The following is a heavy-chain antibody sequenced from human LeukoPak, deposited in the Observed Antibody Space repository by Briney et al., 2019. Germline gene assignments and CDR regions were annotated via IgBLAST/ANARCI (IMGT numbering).Heavy chain of an antibody. V-gene: IGHV4-38-2*02. CDR2: IYHSGST. CDR3: ARDEVVRGEVEY. J-gene: IGHJ4*02. D-gene: IGHD3-10*01. Sequence: SETLSLTCAVSGYSIYSGYYWVWIRQPPGKGLEGIGSIYHSGSTYYNPSLKSRVTMSVDTYKNQFSLRLSSVTAADTAVYYCARDEVVRGEVEYWGQGTLVTVSS. CDR1: GYSIYSGYY.